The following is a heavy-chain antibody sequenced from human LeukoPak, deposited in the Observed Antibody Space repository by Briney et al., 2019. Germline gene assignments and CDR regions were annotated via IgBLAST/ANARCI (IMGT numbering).Heavy chain of an antibody. J-gene: IGHJ3*02. CDR3: AGDRLPRAFEI. Sequence: WASVKVSCKASGYTFTGYYMHWVRQAPGQGLEWMGWINPNSGGTNYAQKFQGRVTMTRDTSIITAYMELTRLRSDDTAVYYCAGDRLPRAFEITGQGTTFTVSS. V-gene: IGHV1-2*02. D-gene: IGHD6-6*01. CDR1: GYTFTGYY. CDR2: INPNSGGT.